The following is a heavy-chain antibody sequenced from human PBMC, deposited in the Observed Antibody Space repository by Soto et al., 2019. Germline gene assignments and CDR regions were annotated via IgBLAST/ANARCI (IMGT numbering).Heavy chain of an antibody. Sequence: GGTLRLSCAASGFTFSSYLMSWVRQAPGKGLEWVANIKQDGSEKYYVDSVKGRFTISRDDAKNSLYLQMNSLRAEDTAVYYCVRVAARSSYHYGMDVWGQGTRVTFSS. CDR2: IKQDGSEK. J-gene: IGHJ6*02. V-gene: IGHV3-7*03. CDR3: VRVAARSSYHYGMDV. D-gene: IGHD6-6*01. CDR1: GFTFSSYL.